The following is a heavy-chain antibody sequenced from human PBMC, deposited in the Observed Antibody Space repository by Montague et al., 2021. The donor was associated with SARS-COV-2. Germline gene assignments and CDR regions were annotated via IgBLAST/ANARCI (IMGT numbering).Heavy chain of an antibody. CDR3: ARESRTYGYGGQYWYFDL. Sequence: SETLSLTCAVSGGSISSSHWWSWVRQPPGKGLEWIGEIYHSGSTNYSPSLKSRVTISIDKSKNQFSLKLSSVTAADTAVYYCARESRTYGYGGQYWYFDLWGRGTLVTVSS. CDR2: IYHSGST. J-gene: IGHJ2*01. CDR1: GGSISSSHW. D-gene: IGHD3-10*01. V-gene: IGHV4-4*02.